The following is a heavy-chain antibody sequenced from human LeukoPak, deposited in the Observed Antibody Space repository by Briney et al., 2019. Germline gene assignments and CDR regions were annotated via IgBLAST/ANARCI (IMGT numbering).Heavy chain of an antibody. CDR3: ARSVGATPYYFDY. V-gene: IGHV1-69*13. CDR2: IIPIFGTA. J-gene: IGHJ4*02. CDR1: GGTFSSYA. D-gene: IGHD1-26*01. Sequence: SVKVSCKASGGTFSSYAISWVRQAPGQGLEWMGGIIPIFGTANYAQKFQGRVTITADESTSTAYMELSSLRSEDTAVYYCARSVGATPYYFDYWGQGPLVTVSS.